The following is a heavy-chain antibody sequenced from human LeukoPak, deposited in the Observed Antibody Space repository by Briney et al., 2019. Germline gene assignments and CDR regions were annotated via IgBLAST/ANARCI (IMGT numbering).Heavy chain of an antibody. V-gene: IGHV4-61*02. CDR2: IYTSGST. D-gene: IGHD3-22*01. J-gene: IGHJ4*02. Sequence: SETLSLTCTVSGGSISSGSYYWNWIRQPAGKGLEWIGRIYTSGSTNYNPSLKSRVTISVDTSKNQFPLKLSSVTAADTAVYYCARTLGDSSGYYYVPYYFDYWGQGTLVTVSS. CDR3: ARTLGDSSGYYYVPYYFDY. CDR1: GGSISSGSYY.